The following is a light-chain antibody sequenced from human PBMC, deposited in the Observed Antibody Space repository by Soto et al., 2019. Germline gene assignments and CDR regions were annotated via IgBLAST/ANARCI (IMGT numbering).Light chain of an antibody. CDR2: DAS. J-gene: IGKJ3*01. Sequence: IPLTPSSSALSASIGDRVSFTCQAGQDISKFLNWYQHKPGQAPSLLIYDASKSHFGVPSRFSGSGSGTDFTFTISSLQPEDNATCYCQQYENRPYTFGPGTKVDI. V-gene: IGKV1-33*01. CDR3: QQYENRPYT. CDR1: QDISKF.